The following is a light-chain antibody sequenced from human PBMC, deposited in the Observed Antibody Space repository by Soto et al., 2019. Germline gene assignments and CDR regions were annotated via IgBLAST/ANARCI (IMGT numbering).Light chain of an antibody. Sequence: QAVVTQEPSLTVSPGGTVTLTCDSSTGAVTSGHYPYWFQQKPGQAPRTLIYDTSNKHSWTPARFSGSLLGGKAALTLSGAQPDDEADYYCLLSYSSGRVFGGGTKLTVL. J-gene: IGLJ2*01. CDR1: TGAVTSGHY. V-gene: IGLV7-46*01. CDR2: DTS. CDR3: LLSYSSGRV.